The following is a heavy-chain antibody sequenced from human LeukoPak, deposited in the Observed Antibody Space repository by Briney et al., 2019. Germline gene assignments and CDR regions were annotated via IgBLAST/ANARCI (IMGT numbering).Heavy chain of an antibody. CDR2: IYSGGST. CDR1: GFTVSSNY. J-gene: IGHJ3*01. Sequence: GGSLRLSCAASGFTVSSNYMSWVRQAPGKGLEWVSVIYSGGSTYYADSVKGRFTISRDNAKDSLYLQMNSLRAEDTALYHCARVADYYDSSGYPFAGFDLWGQGTIVTVSS. V-gene: IGHV3-53*01. D-gene: IGHD3-22*01. CDR3: ARVADYYDSSGYPFAGFDL.